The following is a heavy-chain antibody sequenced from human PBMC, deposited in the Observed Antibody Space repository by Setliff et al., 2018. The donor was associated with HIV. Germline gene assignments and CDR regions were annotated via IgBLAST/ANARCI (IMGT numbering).Heavy chain of an antibody. Sequence: GASVKVSCKASGYNFSGYYLHWVRRAPGQGLEWMGWINPNSGATNYAQNFQGTVTMTRDTSISTAYMDLSSLTSDDTAVYYCALASIVSTARWNHWGRGTLVTVSS. D-gene: IGHD1-26*01. CDR1: GYNFSGYY. J-gene: IGHJ5*02. CDR3: ALASIVSTARWNH. CDR2: INPNSGAT. V-gene: IGHV1-2*02.